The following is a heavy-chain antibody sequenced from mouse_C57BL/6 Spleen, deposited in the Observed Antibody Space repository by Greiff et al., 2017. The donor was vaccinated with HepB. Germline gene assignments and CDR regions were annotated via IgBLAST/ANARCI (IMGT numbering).Heavy chain of an antibody. CDR1: GYTFTSYW. V-gene: IGHV1-69*01. J-gene: IGHJ4*01. D-gene: IGHD2-4*01. CDR3: ARAKGLRGAMDY. Sequence: VQLQQPGAELVMPGASVKLSCKASGYTFTSYWMHWVKQRPGQGLEWIGEIDPSDSYTNYNQKFKGKSTLTVDKSSSTAYMQLSSLTSEDSAVYYCARAKGLRGAMDYWGQGTSVTVSS. CDR2: IDPSDSYT.